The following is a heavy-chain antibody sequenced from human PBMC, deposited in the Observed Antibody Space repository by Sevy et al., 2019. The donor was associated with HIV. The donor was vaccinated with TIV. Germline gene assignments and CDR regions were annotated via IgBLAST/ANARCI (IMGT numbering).Heavy chain of an antibody. D-gene: IGHD3-22*01. CDR3: ARHSDLDPYDSSGWLFDY. CDR2: IYPGDSDT. CDR1: GYSFTSYW. V-gene: IGHV5-51*01. J-gene: IGHJ4*02. Sequence: GESLKISCKGSGYSFTSYWIGWVRQMPGKGLEWMGIIYPGDSDTRDSPSFQGQVTISADKSISTAYLQWSSLKASDTAMYYCARHSDLDPYDSSGWLFDYWGQGTLVTVSS.